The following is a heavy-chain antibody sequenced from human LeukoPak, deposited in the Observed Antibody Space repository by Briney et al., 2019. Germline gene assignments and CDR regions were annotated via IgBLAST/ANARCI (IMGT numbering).Heavy chain of an antibody. V-gene: IGHV4-59*01. J-gene: IGHJ4*02. CDR1: GASISSYY. D-gene: IGHD3-22*01. CDR2: IYYSGSI. CDR3: ARENPSGYYNRPIDY. Sequence: NASETLSLTCTVSGASISSYYWSWIRQPPGKGLEWNGDIYYSGSIKYNPSLKSRVTMSVDTSKNQFSLKLSSVTAADTAIYYCARENPSGYYNRPIDYWGQGTLVTVSS.